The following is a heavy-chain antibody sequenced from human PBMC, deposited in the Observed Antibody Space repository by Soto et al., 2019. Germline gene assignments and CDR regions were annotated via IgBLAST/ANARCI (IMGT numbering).Heavy chain of an antibody. Sequence: PGGSLRLSCAASGFTFGSYGMHWVRQAPGKGLEWVAVISYDGSNKYYADSVKGRFTISRDNSKNTLYLQMNSLRAEDTAVYYCAKIPGDYELDAFDIWGQGTMVTVSS. J-gene: IGHJ3*02. V-gene: IGHV3-30*18. D-gene: IGHD3-22*01. CDR2: ISYDGSNK. CDR1: GFTFGSYG. CDR3: AKIPGDYELDAFDI.